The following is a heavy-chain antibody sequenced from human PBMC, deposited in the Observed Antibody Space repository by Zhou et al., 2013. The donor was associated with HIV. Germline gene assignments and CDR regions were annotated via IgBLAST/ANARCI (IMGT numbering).Heavy chain of an antibody. D-gene: IGHD3-9*01. CDR1: GYTFTRNY. CDR3: ARSWGGGDILTGPYYMDV. Sequence: QVQLVQSGAGVRKPGASVKVSCKASGYTFTRNYMHWVRQAPGQGLEWMGIINPSGGSTSYAQKFQGRVTMTRDTSTSIVYMELSSLRSEDTAVYYCARSWGGGDILTGPYYMDVWGKGTTVTVSS. V-gene: IGHV1-46*01. CDR2: INPSGGST. J-gene: IGHJ6*03.